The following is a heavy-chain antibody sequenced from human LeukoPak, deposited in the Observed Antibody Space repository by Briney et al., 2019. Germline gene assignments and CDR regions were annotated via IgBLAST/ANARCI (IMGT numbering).Heavy chain of an antibody. Sequence: SETLSLTCTVSGGSVSSHYWSWIRQPPGKGLEWIGYIYYSGSTNYNPSLKSRVTISVDTSKNQFSLKLSSVTAADTAVYYCARHVGVAVAGTGWFDPWGQGTLVTVSS. CDR2: IYYSGST. D-gene: IGHD6-19*01. CDR3: ARHVGVAVAGTGWFDP. V-gene: IGHV4-59*08. J-gene: IGHJ5*02. CDR1: GGSVSSHY.